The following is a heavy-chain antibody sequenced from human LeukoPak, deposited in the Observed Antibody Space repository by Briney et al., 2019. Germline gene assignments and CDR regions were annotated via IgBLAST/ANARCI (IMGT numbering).Heavy chain of an antibody. CDR1: GFTFSNYS. CDR3: ARYYMPTL. D-gene: IGHD3-10*01. V-gene: IGHV3-48*01. Sequence: GGSLRLSCAASGFTFSNYSMNWVRQAPGKGLEWISYISSSSNTIYYADSVKGRFTISRDDARNSLFLQMNSLRAEDTAVYYCARYYMPTLWGQGALVTVSS. CDR2: ISSSSNTI. J-gene: IGHJ4*02.